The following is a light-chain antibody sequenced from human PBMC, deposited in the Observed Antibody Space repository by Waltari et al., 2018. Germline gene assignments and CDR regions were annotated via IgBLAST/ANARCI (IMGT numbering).Light chain of an antibody. CDR1: ESLVASDGNTY. CDR3: MQGIHRPWT. V-gene: IGKV2-30*01. CDR2: KVS. Sequence: DVVMTQSPLSLSVTLGQSASISCRSSESLVASDGNTYFNWFQQWPGQSPRRLLYKVSNRDSGVPDRFSGSGSGTDFTLRITRVEAEDVGVYYCMQGIHRPWTFGQGTKVEIK. J-gene: IGKJ1*01.